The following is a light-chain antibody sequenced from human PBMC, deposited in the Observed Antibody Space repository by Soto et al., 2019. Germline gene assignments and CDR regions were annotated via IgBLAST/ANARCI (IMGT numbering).Light chain of an antibody. CDR2: GAS. CDR3: QQYNNWPFT. CDR1: QSVSSN. J-gene: IGKJ3*01. V-gene: IGKV3D-15*01. Sequence: EIVMTQSPATLSVSPGERATLSCRASQSVSSNLAWYQQKPGQAPRLLMYGASTRATGIPARFSGSGSGTEFTLTISSLQSEDFAVYYCQQYNNWPFTFGHGTKVDIK.